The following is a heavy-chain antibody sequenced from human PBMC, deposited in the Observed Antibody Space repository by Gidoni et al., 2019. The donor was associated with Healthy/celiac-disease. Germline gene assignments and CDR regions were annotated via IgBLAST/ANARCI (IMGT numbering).Heavy chain of an antibody. D-gene: IGHD2-15*01. Sequence: EVQLVESGGGLVKPGGSLRLSCAASGFTFSNAWMIWVRQAPGKGLEWVGRIKSKTDGGTTDDAAPVKGRFTISRDDSKNTLYLQMNSLKTEDTAVYYCTTEGDGYCSGGSCYGSAFDIWGQGTMVTVSS. CDR3: TTEGDGYCSGGSCYGSAFDI. V-gene: IGHV3-15*01. CDR1: GFTFSNAW. CDR2: IKSKTDGGTT. J-gene: IGHJ3*02.